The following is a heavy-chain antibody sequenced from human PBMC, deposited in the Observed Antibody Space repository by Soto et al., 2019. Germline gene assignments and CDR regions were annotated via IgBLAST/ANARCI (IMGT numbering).Heavy chain of an antibody. V-gene: IGHV4-59*01. CDR1: GGSISSYY. Sequence: SETLSLTCTVSGGSISSYYWSWIRQPPGKGLEWIGYVYYSGSTNYNPSLKSRVTISVDTSKSQFSLKLSSVTAADTAVYYCARVSRRWLQTTTRDAFDIWGQGTMVTVSS. CDR2: VYYSGST. D-gene: IGHD5-12*01. CDR3: ARVSRRWLQTTTRDAFDI. J-gene: IGHJ3*02.